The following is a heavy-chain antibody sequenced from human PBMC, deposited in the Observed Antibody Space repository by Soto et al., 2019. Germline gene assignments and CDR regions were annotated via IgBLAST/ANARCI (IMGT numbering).Heavy chain of an antibody. V-gene: IGHV1-69*01. D-gene: IGHD6-13*01. CDR1: GGTFSSYA. CDR3: ARDRGDRSYSSSWFADY. CDR2: IIPIFGTA. Sequence: QVQLVQSGAEVKKPGSSVKVSCKASGGTFSSYAISWVRQAPGQGLEWMGGIIPIFGTANYAQKFQGRVTITADEPTSTAYMELSSLRSEDTAVYYCARDRGDRSYSSSWFADYWGQGTLVTVSS. J-gene: IGHJ4*02.